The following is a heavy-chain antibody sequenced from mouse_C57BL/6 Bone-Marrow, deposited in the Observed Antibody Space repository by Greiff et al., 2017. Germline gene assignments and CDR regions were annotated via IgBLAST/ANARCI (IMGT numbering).Heavy chain of an antibody. CDR2: IYPGDGDT. D-gene: IGHD2-4*01. V-gene: IGHV1-82*01. CDR3: ARPYDYDRSWFAY. J-gene: IGHJ3*01. Sequence: VQVVESGPELVKPGASVKISCKASGYAFSSSWMNWVKQRPGKGLEWIGRIYPGDGDTNYTGKFKGKATLTADKSSSTAYMQLSSLTSEDSAVYFCARPYDYDRSWFAYWGQGTLVTVSA. CDR1: GYAFSSSW.